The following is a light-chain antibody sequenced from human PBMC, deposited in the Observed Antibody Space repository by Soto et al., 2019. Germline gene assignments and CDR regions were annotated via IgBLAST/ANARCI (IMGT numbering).Light chain of an antibody. Sequence: DIQMAQSPSSLSASVGDGVTITCRASQHINNYLAWYQQRPGKAPKLLIYAASTLQSGVPSRFSGGGSGTDFTLTISSLQPEDVATYYCQKYNNGPPATFGPGTKV. V-gene: IGKV1-27*01. CDR2: AAS. CDR3: QKYNNGPPAT. J-gene: IGKJ3*01. CDR1: QHINNY.